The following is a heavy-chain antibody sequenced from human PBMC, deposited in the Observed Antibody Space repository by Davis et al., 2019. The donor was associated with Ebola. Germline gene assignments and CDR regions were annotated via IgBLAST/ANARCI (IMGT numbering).Heavy chain of an antibody. Sequence: MPSETLSLTCAVSGGSISSSNWWTWVRQPPGKGPEWIGEINHSGSTNYNPSLKSRVTISVDTVKNQFSLKLSSVTAADTAVYYCARAQGRYSGYVDPWGQGTLVTVSS. CDR3: ARAQGRYSGYVDP. CDR2: INHSGST. CDR1: GGSISSSNW. D-gene: IGHD5-12*01. J-gene: IGHJ5*02. V-gene: IGHV4-4*02.